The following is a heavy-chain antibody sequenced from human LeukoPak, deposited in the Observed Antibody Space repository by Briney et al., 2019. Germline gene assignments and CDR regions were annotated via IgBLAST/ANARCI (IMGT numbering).Heavy chain of an antibody. CDR3: ARDLCSSTSCYVFDY. Sequence: GRSLRLSCAASGFTFSSYAMHWVRQAPGKGLEWVAVISYDGSNKYYADSVKGRFTISRDNSKNTLYLQMNSLRAEDTAVYYCARDLCSSTSCYVFDYWGQGTLVTVSS. D-gene: IGHD2-2*01. J-gene: IGHJ4*02. CDR2: ISYDGSNK. V-gene: IGHV3-30-3*01. CDR1: GFTFSSYA.